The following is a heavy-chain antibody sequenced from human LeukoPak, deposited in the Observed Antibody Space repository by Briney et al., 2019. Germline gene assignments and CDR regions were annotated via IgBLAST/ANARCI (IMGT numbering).Heavy chain of an antibody. CDR1: GFTFDDYA. J-gene: IGHJ4*02. CDR3: AKAIRSDFWSGYYFDY. D-gene: IGHD3-3*01. CDR2: ISWKSGSI. V-gene: IGHV3-9*03. Sequence: GRSLRLSCAASGFTFDDYAMHWVRQAPGKGLEWVSGISWKSGSIGYADSVKGRFTISRDNAKNSLYLQMNSLRAEDMALYYCAKAIRSDFWSGYYFDYWGQGTLVTVSS.